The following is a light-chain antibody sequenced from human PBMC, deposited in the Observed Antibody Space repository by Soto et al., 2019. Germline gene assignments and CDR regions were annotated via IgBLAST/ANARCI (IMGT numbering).Light chain of an antibody. CDR2: GAS. J-gene: IGKJ1*01. CDR3: QQYESSWT. Sequence: EIVLTQSPGTLSLSPGAGATLSCRASQSISSTFLAWYQHKPGQAPRVLIYGASRRAAGIPDRFSGSGSGTDFTLTISRLEPEDFAVYYCQQYESSWTFGQGTKVDMK. CDR1: QSISSTF. V-gene: IGKV3-20*01.